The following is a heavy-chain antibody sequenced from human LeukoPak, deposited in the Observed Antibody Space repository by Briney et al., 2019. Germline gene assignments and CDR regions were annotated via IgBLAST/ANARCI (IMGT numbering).Heavy chain of an antibody. J-gene: IGHJ4*02. CDR1: GFTFSSYA. V-gene: IGHV3-23*01. D-gene: IGHD1-1*01. CDR2: TSGSGGST. Sequence: WVSLRLSCAASGFTFSSYAMSWVRQAPGKGLEWVSGTSGSGGSTYYGDSVKGRFTISRDNSKNTLYLQVNSLRAEDTAVYYCAKGTTGDIILVEYWGQGTLVTVLS. CDR3: AKGTTGDIILVEY.